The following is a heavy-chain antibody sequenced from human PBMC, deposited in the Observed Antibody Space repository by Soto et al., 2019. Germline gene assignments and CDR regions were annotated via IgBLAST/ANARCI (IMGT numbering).Heavy chain of an antibody. CDR2: IKQDGSEK. V-gene: IGHV3-7*01. CDR1: GFTFSSHW. CDR3: ARDASPSSSSWYYFDY. D-gene: IGHD6-13*01. J-gene: IGHJ4*02. Sequence: GGSLRLSCAASGFTFSSHWMYWVRQAPGKRLEWVANIKQDGSEKYYGDSVKGRFTISRDNAKNSLYLQINSLTAEDTAVYFCARDASPSSSSWYYFDYWGQGTLVTVSS.